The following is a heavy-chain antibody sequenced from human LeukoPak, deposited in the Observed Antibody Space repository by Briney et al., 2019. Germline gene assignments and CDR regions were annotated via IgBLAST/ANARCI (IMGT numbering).Heavy chain of an antibody. CDR2: ISYDGSNK. CDR3: ARGEMGITGTHGPVDAFDI. Sequence: GGSLRLSCAASGFTFSSYAMHWVRQAPGKGLEWVAAISYDGSNKYYADSVKGRFTISRDNSKNTLYLQMNSLRAEDTAVYYCARGEMGITGTHGPVDAFDIWGQGTMVTVSS. V-gene: IGHV3-30*01. J-gene: IGHJ3*02. D-gene: IGHD1-7*01. CDR1: GFTFSSYA.